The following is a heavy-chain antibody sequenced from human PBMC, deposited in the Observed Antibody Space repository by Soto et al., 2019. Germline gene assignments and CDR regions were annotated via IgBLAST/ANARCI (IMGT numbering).Heavy chain of an antibody. CDR3: ARARGAGDYDFDY. CDR1: GGSFSGYY. Sequence: QVQLQQRGAGLLKPSETLSLTCAVYGGSFSGYYWSWIRQPPGKGLEWIGEINHSGSTNYNPSLKSRVTISVDTSKNQFSLKLSSVTAADTAVYYCARARGAGDYDFDYWGQGTLVTVSS. J-gene: IGHJ4*02. D-gene: IGHD4-17*01. V-gene: IGHV4-34*01. CDR2: INHSGST.